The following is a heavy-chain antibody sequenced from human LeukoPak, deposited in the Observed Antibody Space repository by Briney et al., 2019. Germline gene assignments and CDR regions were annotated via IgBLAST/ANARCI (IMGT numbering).Heavy chain of an antibody. CDR2: INHSGST. CDR3: ARGRIYYYGSGSYYKSPFDY. Sequence: PSETLSLTCAVYGGSFSVYYWSWIRQPPGKGLEWIGEINHSGSTNYNPSLKSRVTISVDTSKNQFSLKLSSVTAADTAVYYCARGRIYYYGSGSYYKSPFDYWGQGTLVTVSS. D-gene: IGHD3-10*01. CDR1: GGSFSVYY. V-gene: IGHV4-34*01. J-gene: IGHJ4*02.